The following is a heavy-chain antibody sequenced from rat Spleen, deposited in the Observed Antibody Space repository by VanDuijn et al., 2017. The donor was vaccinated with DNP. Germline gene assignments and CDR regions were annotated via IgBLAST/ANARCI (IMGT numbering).Heavy chain of an antibody. CDR3: ARHDYFDY. J-gene: IGHJ2*01. CDR2: ISSDGGST. Sequence: EAELVESGGGLVQPGRSLKLSCAASGFTFSDYYMAWVRQAPTKGLEWVAYISSDGGSTYYGDSVKGRFTISRDNAKSTLYLQMNSLRSEDMATYFCARHDYFDYWGQGVMVTVSS. V-gene: IGHV5-22*01. CDR1: GFTFSDYY.